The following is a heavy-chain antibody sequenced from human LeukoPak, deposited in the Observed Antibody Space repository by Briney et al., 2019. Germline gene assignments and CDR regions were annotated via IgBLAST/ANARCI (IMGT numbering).Heavy chain of an antibody. CDR1: GGSISSSSYY. D-gene: IGHD6-19*01. V-gene: IGHV4-39*07. CDR2: IYYSGST. J-gene: IGHJ4*02. Sequence: SETLSLTCTVSGGSISSSSYYWGWIRQPPGKGLEWIGSIYYSGSTYYNPSLKSRVTISVDTSKNQFSLKLSSVTAADTAVYYCARGGGGWSRGDYWGQGTLVTVSS. CDR3: ARGGGGWSRGDY.